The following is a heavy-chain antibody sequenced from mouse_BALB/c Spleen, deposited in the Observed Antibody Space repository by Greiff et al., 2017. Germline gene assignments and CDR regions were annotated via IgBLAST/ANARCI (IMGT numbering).Heavy chain of an antibody. D-gene: IGHD2-12*01. CDR1: GYTFTSYV. CDR3: AREGYRWYAMDY. CDR2: INPYNDGT. Sequence: EVQRVESGPELVKPGASVKMSCKASGYTFTSYVMHWVKQKPGQGLEWIGYINPYNDGTKYNEKFKGKATLTSDKSSSTAYMELSSLTSEDSAVYYCAREGYRWYAMDYWGQGTSVTVSS. V-gene: IGHV1-14*01. J-gene: IGHJ4*01.